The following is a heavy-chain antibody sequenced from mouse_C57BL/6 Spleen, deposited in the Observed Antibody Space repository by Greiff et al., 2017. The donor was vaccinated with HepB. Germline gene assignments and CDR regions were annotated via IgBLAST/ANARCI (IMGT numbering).Heavy chain of an antibody. CDR1: GFTFSDAW. CDR2: IRNKANNHAT. D-gene: IGHD4-1*01. Sequence: EVKLMESGGGLVQPGGSMKLSCAASGFTFSDAWMDWVRQSPEKGLEWVAEIRNKANNHATYYAESVKGRFTISRDDSKSSVYLQMNSLRAEDTGIYYCTRRNWDGGWYFDVWGTGTTVTVSS. V-gene: IGHV6-6*01. J-gene: IGHJ1*03. CDR3: TRRNWDGGWYFDV.